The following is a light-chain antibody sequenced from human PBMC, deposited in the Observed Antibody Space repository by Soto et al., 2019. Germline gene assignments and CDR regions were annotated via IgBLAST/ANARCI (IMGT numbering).Light chain of an antibody. Sequence: QSALTQPPSASGSPGQSVTISCTGSSRDVGAYNHVSWYQQHPGKAPKLIIYEVDQRPSGVTDRFSASKSGNTASLTVSGLHADDEADYYCSSYAGTDTLRVFCGGTKLTVL. CDR2: EVD. CDR3: SSYAGTDTLRV. V-gene: IGLV2-8*01. J-gene: IGLJ3*02. CDR1: SRDVGAYNH.